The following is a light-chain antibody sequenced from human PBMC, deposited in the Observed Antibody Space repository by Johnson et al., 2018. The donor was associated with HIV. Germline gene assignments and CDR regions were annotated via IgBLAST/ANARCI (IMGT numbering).Light chain of an antibody. J-gene: IGLJ1*01. V-gene: IGLV1-51*01. CDR1: DSDIGNNY. Sequence: HSVLTQPPSVSATPGQKVTISCFGSDSDIGNNYVSWYQQLPGTAPKLLIYDNNKRPSGIPDRFSGSKSGTSATLGITGLQTGDEADYYCGTWDSSLSAYVFGTGTQVTVL. CDR3: GTWDSSLSAYV. CDR2: DNN.